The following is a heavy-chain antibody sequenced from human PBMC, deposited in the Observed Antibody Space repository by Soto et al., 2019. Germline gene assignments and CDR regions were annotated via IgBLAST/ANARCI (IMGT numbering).Heavy chain of an antibody. Sequence: PSEILSLTCTVSGGSISSYYWSWIRQPPGKGLEWIGYIYYGGSTNYNPSLKSRVAISVDTSKNQFSLKLSSVTAADTAVYYCARHGLYDFWSGYLAPPYYYYYYMDVWGQGTTVTVSS. J-gene: IGHJ6*03. CDR3: ARHGLYDFWSGYLAPPYYYYYYMDV. CDR1: GGSISSYY. CDR2: IYYGGST. D-gene: IGHD3-3*01. V-gene: IGHV4-59*08.